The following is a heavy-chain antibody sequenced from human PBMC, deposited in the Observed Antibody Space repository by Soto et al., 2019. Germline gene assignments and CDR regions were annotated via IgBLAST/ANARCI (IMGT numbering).Heavy chain of an antibody. D-gene: IGHD1-20*01. Sequence: QVQLVQSGAEVKKPGSSMKVSCKTSGGTFSNYYISWVRQAPGQGLEWMGDIIPMFDTPKYAQKFQGRVTITADESTSAAYMELSSLRAEDTAVYYCARGYSTGYFDYWGQGPLITVSS. J-gene: IGHJ4*02. CDR1: GGTFSNYY. V-gene: IGHV1-69*01. CDR2: IIPMFDTP. CDR3: ARGYSTGYFDY.